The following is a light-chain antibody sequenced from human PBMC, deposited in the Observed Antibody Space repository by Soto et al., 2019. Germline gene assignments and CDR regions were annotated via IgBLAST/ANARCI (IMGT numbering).Light chain of an antibody. CDR3: SSYTGTSPPLV. J-gene: IGLJ3*02. V-gene: IGLV2-14*02. CDR1: SSDVGSYNI. Sequence: QSALTQPASVSGSPGQSITISCTGTSSDVGSYNIVSWYQQHPGKAPKLMISEVSNRPSGVSNRFSGSKSGNTASLTISGLQAEDEADYYCSSYTGTSPPLVFGGGTKLTVL. CDR2: EVS.